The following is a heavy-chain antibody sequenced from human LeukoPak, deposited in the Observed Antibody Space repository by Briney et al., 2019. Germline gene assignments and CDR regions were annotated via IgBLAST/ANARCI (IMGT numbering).Heavy chain of an antibody. V-gene: IGHV3-48*03. CDR3: ARESSGGSPDY. CDR1: GFTFSSYE. D-gene: IGHD2-15*01. J-gene: IGHJ4*02. CDR2: ISSSGSS. Sequence: GGSLRLSCAASGFTFSSYEMNWVRQAPGKGLEWVSYISSSGSSKYVDSVKGRFTISRDNAKNSLYLQMNSLRAEDTAVYYCARESSGGSPDYWGQGTLVTVSS.